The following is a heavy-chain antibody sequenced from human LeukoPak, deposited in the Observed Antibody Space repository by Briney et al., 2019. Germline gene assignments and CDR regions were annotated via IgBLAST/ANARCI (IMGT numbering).Heavy chain of an antibody. CDR2: IYTSGST. D-gene: IGHD3-22*01. Sequence: PSQTLSLTCTVSGGSISSGSYYWSWIRQPAGKGLEWIGRIYTSGSTNYNPSVESRVTISLDTSKNQFSLKLSSVTAADTAVYYCARTLLFYDRKRGDFDYWGQGTLVTVSS. CDR3: ARTLLFYDRKRGDFDY. V-gene: IGHV4-61*02. CDR1: GGSISSGSYY. J-gene: IGHJ4*02.